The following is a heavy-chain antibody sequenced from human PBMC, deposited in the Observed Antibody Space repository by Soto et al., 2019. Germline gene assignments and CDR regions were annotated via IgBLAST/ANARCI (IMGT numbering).Heavy chain of an antibody. D-gene: IGHD2-15*01. V-gene: IGHV3-30-3*01. CDR2: ISYDGSNK. J-gene: IGHJ6*02. CDR1: GVTCSSYA. CDR3: ARRGYCSGGSCYSGDYYYYGMDV. Sequence: XGSLRLSCSASGVTCSSYAMHWVRQAPGKGLDWVAVISYDGSNKYYADSVKGRFTISRDNSKNTLYLQMNSLRAEDTAVYYCARRGYCSGGSCYSGDYYYYGMDVWGQGNTVTVSS.